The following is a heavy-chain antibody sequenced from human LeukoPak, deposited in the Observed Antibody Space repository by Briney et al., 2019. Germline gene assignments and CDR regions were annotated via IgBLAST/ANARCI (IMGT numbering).Heavy chain of an antibody. D-gene: IGHD6-19*01. V-gene: IGHV4-61*02. CDR2: IYTSGST. CDR3: ARGNSSGWYAPFDY. Sequence: PSETLSLTCTVSGGSISSSSYYWSWIRQPAGKGLEWIGRIYTSGSTNYNPPLKSRVTISVDTSKNQFSLKLSSVTAADTAVYYCARGNSSGWYAPFDYWGQGTLVTVSS. CDR1: GGSISSSSYY. J-gene: IGHJ4*02.